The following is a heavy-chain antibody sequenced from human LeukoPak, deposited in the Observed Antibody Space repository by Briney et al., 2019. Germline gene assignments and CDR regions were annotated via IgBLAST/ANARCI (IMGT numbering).Heavy chain of an antibody. Sequence: GGSLRLSCAASGFAFSSYNMNWVRQASGKGLEWISYIGSSGSPTHYADSVGGRFTISRDNAKNSLYLQMNSLRDEDTAVYFRARRPYSDTSGRLSDVWGQGTTVTVSS. CDR2: IGSSGSPT. CDR3: ARRPYSDTSGRLSDV. CDR1: GFAFSSYN. V-gene: IGHV3-48*02. J-gene: IGHJ6*02. D-gene: IGHD3-22*01.